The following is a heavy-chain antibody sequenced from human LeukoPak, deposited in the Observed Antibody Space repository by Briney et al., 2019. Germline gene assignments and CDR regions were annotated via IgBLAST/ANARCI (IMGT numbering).Heavy chain of an antibody. D-gene: IGHD3-22*01. Sequence: SETLSLTCTVSGGSISSYYWSWIRQPPGKGLEWIGYIYYSGSTNYNPSLKSRVTISVDTSKNQFSLKLSSVTAADTAVYYCARVSPYYYDSSGYNTERWFDPWGQGTLVTVSS. V-gene: IGHV4-59*01. J-gene: IGHJ5*02. CDR3: ARVSPYYYDSSGYNTERWFDP. CDR1: GGSISSYY. CDR2: IYYSGST.